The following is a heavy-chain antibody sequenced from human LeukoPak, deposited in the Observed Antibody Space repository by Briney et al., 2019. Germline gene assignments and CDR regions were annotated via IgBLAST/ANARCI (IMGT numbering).Heavy chain of an antibody. CDR1: GFTFDDYA. Sequence: GGSLRLSCAASGFTFDDYAMHWVRQAPGKGLEWASGISWNSGSIGYADSVKGRFTISRDNAKNSLYLQMNSLRAEDTALYYCAKDGYDGDYYYYGMDVWGQGTTVTVSS. CDR2: ISWNSGSI. CDR3: AKDGYDGDYYYYGMDV. D-gene: IGHD5-12*01. J-gene: IGHJ6*02. V-gene: IGHV3-9*01.